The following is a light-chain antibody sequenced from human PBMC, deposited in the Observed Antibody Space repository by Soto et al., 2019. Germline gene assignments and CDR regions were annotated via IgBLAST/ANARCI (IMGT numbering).Light chain of an antibody. CDR3: QQYNTYSKA. CDR2: DGS. CDR1: QSVCYW. J-gene: IGKJ3*01. V-gene: IGKV1-5*01. Sequence: DIHLTQSPSPLSPSVGSRVTITCRASQSVCYWLAWYQQKPGKAPNLLIYDGSTLASGVPPRFSGGGFGTEFTLNISSLQPDDSAMYYCQQYNTYSKAFGPGTRVEIK.